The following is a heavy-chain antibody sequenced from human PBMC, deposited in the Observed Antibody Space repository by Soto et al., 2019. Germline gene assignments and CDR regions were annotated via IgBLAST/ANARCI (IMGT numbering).Heavy chain of an antibody. CDR2: ISAYNGNT. V-gene: IGHV1-18*01. CDR3: ARDCPHDFWTDYYYSHYMDI. D-gene: IGHD3-3*01. J-gene: IGHJ6*03. CDR1: VYTFTSYR. Sequence: ASVKVSRKASVYTFTSYRISRVRQAPGQGLEWMGWISAYNGNTNYAQRLQGRVTMTTDTSTSTAYMELRSLRSDDTAVYYCARDCPHDFWTDYYYSHYMDIWGKGTTVTVS.